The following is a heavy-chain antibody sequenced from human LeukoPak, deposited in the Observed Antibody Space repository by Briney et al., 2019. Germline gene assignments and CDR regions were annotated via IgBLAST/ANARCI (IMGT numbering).Heavy chain of an antibody. J-gene: IGHJ3*02. Sequence: GGSLRLSCAASGFTFSTFAMIWVRQPPGKGLEWVSSISTSSSYIYYADSVKGRFSISRDNAKNSLFLQMNTLRVEDTAVYYCARDVVGYYDSSGYYLSASDIWGQGTMVTVSS. D-gene: IGHD3-22*01. CDR1: GFTFSTFA. CDR2: ISTSSSYI. CDR3: ARDVVGYYDSSGYYLSASDI. V-gene: IGHV3-21*01.